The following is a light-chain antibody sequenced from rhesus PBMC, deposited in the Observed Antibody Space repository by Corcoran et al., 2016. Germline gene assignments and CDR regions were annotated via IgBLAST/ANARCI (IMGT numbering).Light chain of an antibody. Sequence: DIQMTQSQSSLSASVGDTVTITCRASQGISSWLAWYQPKPGKAPNLLSYKASNLQSGVPSRFSGSGAGTDFTITISSLQSEDFAIYYCQQYSSRPYSFGQGTKVEIK. CDR3: QQYSSRPYS. CDR2: KAS. V-gene: IGKV1-22*01. CDR1: QGISSW. J-gene: IGKJ2*01.